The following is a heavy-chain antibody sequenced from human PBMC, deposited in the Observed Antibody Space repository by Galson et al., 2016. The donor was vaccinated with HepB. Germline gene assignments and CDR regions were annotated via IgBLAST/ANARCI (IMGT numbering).Heavy chain of an antibody. Sequence: SLRLSCAASGFTFSSYSMNWVRQAPGKGLEWVSSISSSSSYIYYADSVKGRFTISRDNAKNSLYLQMNSLRAEDTAVYYCARDESIGSSWSPYYYYYGMDVWGQGTTVTVSS. D-gene: IGHD6-13*01. CDR2: ISSSSSYI. CDR3: ARDESIGSSWSPYYYYYGMDV. CDR1: GFTFSSYS. J-gene: IGHJ6*02. V-gene: IGHV3-21*01.